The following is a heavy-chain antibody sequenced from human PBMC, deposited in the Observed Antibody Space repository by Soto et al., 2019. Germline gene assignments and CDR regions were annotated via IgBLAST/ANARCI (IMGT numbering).Heavy chain of an antibody. CDR1: GFSLSGFW. CDR2: IKEDGTQT. V-gene: IGHV3-7*04. D-gene: IGHD3-10*01. CDR3: VRDYFGPAPY. Sequence: DVQVVESGGDLVQPGGSLRLSSVVSGFSLSGFWMSWVRQAPGKGLEWVANIKEDGTQTYYVDSVKGRFTISRDNAKNSLFLQMNSLRVEDTAVYYCVRDYFGPAPYWGQGTLVTVSS. J-gene: IGHJ4*01.